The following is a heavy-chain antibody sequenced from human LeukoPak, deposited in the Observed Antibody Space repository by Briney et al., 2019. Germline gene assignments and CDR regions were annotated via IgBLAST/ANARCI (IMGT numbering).Heavy chain of an antibody. D-gene: IGHD4-17*01. J-gene: IGHJ4*02. V-gene: IGHV7-4-1*02. Sequence: GASVKVSCKASGYTFTSYAMNWVRQAPGQGLEWMGWINTNTGNPTYAQGFAGRFVFSLDTSVSTAYLQISSLQAEDTAVYYCATYYGDYVIDYWGQGTLVTVSS. CDR2: INTNTGNP. CDR3: ATYYGDYVIDY. CDR1: GYTFTSYA.